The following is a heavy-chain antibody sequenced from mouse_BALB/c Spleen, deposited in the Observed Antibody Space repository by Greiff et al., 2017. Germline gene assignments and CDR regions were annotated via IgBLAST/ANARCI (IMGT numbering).Heavy chain of an antibody. Sequence: QVQLKESGPGLVAPSQSLSITCTVSGFSLTSYGVHWVRQPPGKGLEWLGVIWAGGSTNYNSALMSRLSISKDNSKSQVFLKMNSLQTDDTAMYYCAREGGSSLAYWGQGTLVTVSA. CDR2: IWAGGST. CDR1: GFSLTSYG. CDR3: AREGGSSLAY. J-gene: IGHJ3*01. V-gene: IGHV2-9*02. D-gene: IGHD1-1*01.